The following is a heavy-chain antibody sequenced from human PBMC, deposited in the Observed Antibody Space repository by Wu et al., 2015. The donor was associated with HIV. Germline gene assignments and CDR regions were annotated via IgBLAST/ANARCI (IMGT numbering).Heavy chain of an antibody. D-gene: IGHD4-17*01. CDR3: VRGGXTYGDYVLRYFDL. J-gene: IGHJ2*01. Sequence: QVQLVQSGAEVKKPGASVKVSCKASGYSFISYDINWVRQAPRQGLEWMGWMNPKSGNTGYAQKFQGRVTMTRNTSITTAYMELSSLRSEDTAVYYCVRGGXTYGDYVLRYFDLWAVAPWSLSPQ. V-gene: IGHV1-8*01. CDR1: GYSFISYD. CDR2: MNPKSGNT.